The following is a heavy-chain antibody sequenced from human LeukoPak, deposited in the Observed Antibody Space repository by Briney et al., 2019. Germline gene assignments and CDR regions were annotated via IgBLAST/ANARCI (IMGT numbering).Heavy chain of an antibody. Sequence: GGSLRLSCAASGFTFSNSWMNWVRQAPGKGLEWVANIKQDGSEKYYLDSVKGRFTISRDNSKNSLYLQMNSLKAEDTAVYYCVSREASMVRSPWGQGTLVTVSS. CDR2: IKQDGSEK. V-gene: IGHV3-7*01. CDR3: VSREASMVRSP. D-gene: IGHD3-10*01. J-gene: IGHJ5*02. CDR1: GFTFSNSW.